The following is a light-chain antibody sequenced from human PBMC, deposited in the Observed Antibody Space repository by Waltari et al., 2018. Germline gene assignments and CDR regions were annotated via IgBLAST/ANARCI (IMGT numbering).Light chain of an antibody. CDR1: SSNIGSNY. V-gene: IGLV1-47*01. Sequence: QSVLTQPPSTSGTPGQRVTISCSGSSSNIGSNYVYWYQHRPGTAPKLLIYKNNQRPSGVPDRFSGSRSGTSASLAISGLRSEDEADYFCAVWDDSLSGFVLFGGGTKLTV. J-gene: IGLJ2*01. CDR3: AVWDDSLSGFVL. CDR2: KNN.